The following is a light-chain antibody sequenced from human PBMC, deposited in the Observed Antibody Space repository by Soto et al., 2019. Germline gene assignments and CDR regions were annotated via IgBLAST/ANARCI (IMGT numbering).Light chain of an antibody. CDR1: SGSVSTSYY. CDR3: VLNMGSGISV. J-gene: IGLJ1*01. V-gene: IGLV8-61*01. Sequence: QTVVTQEPSFSVSPGGTVTLTCGLSSGSVSTSYYPSWYQQTPGQAPRTLIYSTNTRSSGVPDRFSGSILGNKAALTITGAQADDESDYYCVLNMGSGISVFGTGTKLTVL. CDR2: STN.